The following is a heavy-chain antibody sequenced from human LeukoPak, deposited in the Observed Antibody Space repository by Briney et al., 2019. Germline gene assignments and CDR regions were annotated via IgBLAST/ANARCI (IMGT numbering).Heavy chain of an antibody. CDR3: ARVVMELRPLPHNYYYYYMDV. J-gene: IGHJ6*03. V-gene: IGHV1-69*13. CDR2: IIPIFGTA. Sequence: SVKVSCKASGYTFTGYYMHWVRQAPGQGLEWMGGIIPIFGTANYAQKFQGRVTITADESTSTAYMELSSLRSEDTAVYYCARVVMELRPLPHNYYYYYMDVWGKGTTVTVSS. CDR1: GYTFTGYY. D-gene: IGHD3-3*01.